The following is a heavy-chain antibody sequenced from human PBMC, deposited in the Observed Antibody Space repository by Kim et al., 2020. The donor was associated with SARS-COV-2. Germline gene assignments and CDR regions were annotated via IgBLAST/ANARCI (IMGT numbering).Heavy chain of an antibody. CDR2: IYSGGST. CDR3: VSLYRPGLRGSSSEVEDY. CDR1: GFTFSSYY. J-gene: IGHJ4*02. D-gene: IGHD6-13*01. V-gene: IGHV3-66*01. Sequence: GGSLRLSCAASGFTFSSYYMSWVRQAPGKGLEWVSVIYSGGSTYYADSAKGRLTISRDKSKNTLYLLKNNQSAGDTAVYYCVSLYRPGLRGSSSEVEDYWGQGTMVTVSS.